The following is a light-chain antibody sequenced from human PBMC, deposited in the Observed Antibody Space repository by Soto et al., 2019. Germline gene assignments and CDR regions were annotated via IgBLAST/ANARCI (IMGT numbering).Light chain of an antibody. Sequence: QSVLTQPASVSASPGQSITISCTGTNSDVGGYHYVSWYQQYPGKAPKLMIYDVSNRSSGVSIRFSGSKSGNMASLTISGLQAEDEADYYCSSYTTSNTRLCVFGTGTKLTVL. V-gene: IGLV2-14*01. CDR3: SSYTTSNTRLCV. CDR1: NSDVGGYHY. CDR2: DVS. J-gene: IGLJ1*01.